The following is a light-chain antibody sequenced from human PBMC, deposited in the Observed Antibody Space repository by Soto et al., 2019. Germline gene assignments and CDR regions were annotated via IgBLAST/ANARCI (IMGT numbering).Light chain of an antibody. Sequence: DIQMTQSPSTLSASVGDRVTITCRASQSISSWLAWYQQKPGKAPKLLIYDASSLEGGVPSRFSGSGSGTDFSFSISSLQPEDIATYYCQQYENLVTFGQGTRLEI. CDR2: DAS. V-gene: IGKV1-5*01. CDR3: QQYENLVT. J-gene: IGKJ5*01. CDR1: QSISSW.